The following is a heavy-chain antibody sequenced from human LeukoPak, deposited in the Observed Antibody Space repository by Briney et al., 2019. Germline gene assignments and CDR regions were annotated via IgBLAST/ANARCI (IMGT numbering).Heavy chain of an antibody. D-gene: IGHD3-3*01. Sequence: ASVKVSCKASGYTFTSYGISWVRQAPGQGLEWMGWISAYNGNTNHAQKLQGRVTMTTDTSTSTAYMELRSLRSDDTAVYYCARDSVVGLLEWLFGGYYYGMDVWGQGTTVTVSS. J-gene: IGHJ6*02. CDR3: ARDSVVGLLEWLFGGYYYGMDV. CDR2: ISAYNGNT. V-gene: IGHV1-18*01. CDR1: GYTFTSYG.